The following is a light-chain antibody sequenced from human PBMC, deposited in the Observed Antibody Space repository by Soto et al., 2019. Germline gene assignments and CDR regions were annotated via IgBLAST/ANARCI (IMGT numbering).Light chain of an antibody. CDR3: QQYGSSPPVT. V-gene: IGKV3-20*01. J-gene: IGKJ4*01. CDR2: GAS. Sequence: EIVLTQSPGTLSLSPGERATLSCRASQSVSSSYLAWYQQKPGQAPRLLIYGASSRATGIPDRFSGSGSGTDFKLTIRRLEPEDFAVYYCQQYGSSPPVTFGGGTKVEIK. CDR1: QSVSSSY.